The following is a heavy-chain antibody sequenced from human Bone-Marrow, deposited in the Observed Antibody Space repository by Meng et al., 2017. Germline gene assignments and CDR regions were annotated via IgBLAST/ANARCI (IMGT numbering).Heavy chain of an antibody. D-gene: IGHD3-3*01. CDR3: ARQGFLEWLLYRGNWFDP. Sequence: QLQLQESGPGLVKPSETPSLTCTVAGGSISSSSYYWGWIRQPPGKGLEWIGSIYYSGSTYYNPSLKSRVTISVDTSKNQFSLKLSSVTAADTAVYYCARQGFLEWLLYRGNWFDPWGQGTLVTVSS. CDR1: GGSISSSSYY. J-gene: IGHJ5*02. V-gene: IGHV4-39*01. CDR2: IYYSGST.